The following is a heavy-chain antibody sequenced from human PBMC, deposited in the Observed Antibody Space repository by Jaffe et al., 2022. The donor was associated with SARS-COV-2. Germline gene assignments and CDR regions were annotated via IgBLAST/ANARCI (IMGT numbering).Heavy chain of an antibody. D-gene: IGHD3-3*01. J-gene: IGHJ3*02. CDR2: IYHSGST. V-gene: IGHV4-4*02. Sequence: QVQLQESGPGLVKPSGTLSLTCAVSGGSISSSNWWSWVRQPPGKGLEWIGEIYHSGSTNYNPSLKSRVTISVDKSKNQFSLKLSSVTAADTAVYYCARETNYDFWSGHSHAFDIWGQGTMVTVSS. CDR3: ARETNYDFWSGHSHAFDI. CDR1: GGSISSSNW.